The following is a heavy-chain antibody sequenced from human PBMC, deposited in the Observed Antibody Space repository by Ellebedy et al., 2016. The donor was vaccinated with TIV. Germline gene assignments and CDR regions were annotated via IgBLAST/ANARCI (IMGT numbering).Heavy chain of an antibody. J-gene: IGHJ6*02. V-gene: IGHV3-33*01. D-gene: IGHD5-18*01. CDR1: GFTFSSYG. Sequence: GESLKISCAASGFTFSSYGMHWVRQAPGKGLEWVAVIWYDGSNKYYADSVKGRFTISRDNSKNTVYLQMNSLRAEDTAVYYCARDAAMVSYYGMDVWGQGTTVTVSS. CDR3: ARDAAMVSYYGMDV. CDR2: IWYDGSNK.